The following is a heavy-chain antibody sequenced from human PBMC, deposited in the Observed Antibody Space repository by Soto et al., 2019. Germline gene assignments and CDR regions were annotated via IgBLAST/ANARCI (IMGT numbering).Heavy chain of an antibody. Sequence: QITLKESGPTLVKPTQTLTLTCTFSGFSLSTSGVGVGWIRQPPGKALEWLALIYWDDDKRYSPSLKSRLTITKATSKNQVVLTLTNMDPVDTATYYCAHRQTLRYYDFWSGYHKSYNWFDPWGQGTLVTVSS. CDR1: GFSLSTSGVG. CDR3: AHRQTLRYYDFWSGYHKSYNWFDP. CDR2: IYWDDDK. D-gene: IGHD3-3*01. V-gene: IGHV2-5*02. J-gene: IGHJ5*02.